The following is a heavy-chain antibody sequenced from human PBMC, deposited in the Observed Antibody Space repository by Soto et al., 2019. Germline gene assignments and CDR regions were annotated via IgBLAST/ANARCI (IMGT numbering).Heavy chain of an antibody. CDR2: IIPIFGTA. CDR1: GGTFSSYA. D-gene: IGHD3-22*01. V-gene: IGHV1-69*13. J-gene: IGHJ3*02. CDR3: ARVRITMIVVVSNDAFDI. Sequence: SVKVSCKASGGTFSSYAISWVRQAPGQGLEWMGGIIPIFGTANYAQKFQGRVTITADESTSTAYMELSSLRSEDTAVYYCARVRITMIVVVSNDAFDIWGQGTMVTVSS.